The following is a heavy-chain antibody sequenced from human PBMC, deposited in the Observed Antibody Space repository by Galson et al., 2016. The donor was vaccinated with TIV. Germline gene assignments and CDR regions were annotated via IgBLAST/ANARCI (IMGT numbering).Heavy chain of an antibody. CDR3: AKATWAYDFDY. D-gene: IGHD5-12*01. V-gene: IGHV3-23*01. J-gene: IGHJ4*02. Sequence: LRLSCAASGFTFSNYAMNWVRQAPGKGLEWVSYISGSVGSTFYADPVKGRFTISRDNSRNTVLLQMNTLRAEDTAVDYCAKATWAYDFDYWGQGTLVTVSS. CDR1: GFTFSNYA. CDR2: ISGSVGST.